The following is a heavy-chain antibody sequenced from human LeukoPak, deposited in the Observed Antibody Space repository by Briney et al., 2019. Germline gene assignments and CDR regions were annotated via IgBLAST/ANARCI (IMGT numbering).Heavy chain of an antibody. Sequence: PGGSLRLSCTVSGFTVSSNSMSWIRQPPGKGLEWIGYIYYSGSTNYNPSLKSRVTISVDTSKNQFSLKLTSVTAADTAVYYCARTTEGGYTYGYFYYYYMDVRGKGTTVTISS. D-gene: IGHD5-18*01. J-gene: IGHJ6*03. CDR2: IYYSGST. CDR3: ARTTEGGYTYGYFYYYYMDV. V-gene: IGHV4-59*02. CDR1: GFTVSSNS.